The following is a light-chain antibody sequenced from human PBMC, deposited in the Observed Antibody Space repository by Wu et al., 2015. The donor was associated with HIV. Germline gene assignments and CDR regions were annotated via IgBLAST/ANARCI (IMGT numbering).Light chain of an antibody. J-gene: IGKJ5*01. V-gene: IGKV3-11*01. CDR1: RGVSSA. CDR3: QQHANWPLT. CDR2: DAS. Sequence: EIVLTQSPAALSISPGERVTLSCRASRGVSSAVAWYQQKPGQAPRLLIYDASKRATGIPARFSGGGSTTDYSLTISSLEPEDFAVYYCQQHANWPLTFGQGTRLEIK.